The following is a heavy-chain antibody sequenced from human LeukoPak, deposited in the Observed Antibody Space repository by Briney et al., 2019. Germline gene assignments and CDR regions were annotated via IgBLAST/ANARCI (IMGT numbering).Heavy chain of an antibody. CDR3: ARDQRLGAPDYMDY. D-gene: IGHD1-26*01. CDR2: ISTDGGIK. J-gene: IGHJ4*02. Sequence: GGSLRLSCAASGFIFSSYDLHWVRQAPGKGLEGVAVISTDGGIKIYTDSVRGRFSISRDNSKNTMYLQMNSLGAGDTAIYFCARDQRLGAPDYMDYWGQGTPVTVSS. CDR1: GFIFSSYD. V-gene: IGHV3-30*10.